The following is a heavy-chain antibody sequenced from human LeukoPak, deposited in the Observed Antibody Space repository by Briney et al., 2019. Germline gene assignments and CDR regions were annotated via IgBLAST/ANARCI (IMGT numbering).Heavy chain of an antibody. J-gene: IGHJ4*02. CDR3: AKGPNYFDS. Sequence: GGSLRLSCAASGFSFSNYWMHWVRQAPGKGRVRVTRMNSDGSATYYADSVQGRFTISRDNAKNTLYLQMNSLRAEDTAMYFCAKGPNYFDSRGQGTLVTVSS. CDR2: MNSDGSAT. V-gene: IGHV3-74*01. CDR1: GFSFSNYW.